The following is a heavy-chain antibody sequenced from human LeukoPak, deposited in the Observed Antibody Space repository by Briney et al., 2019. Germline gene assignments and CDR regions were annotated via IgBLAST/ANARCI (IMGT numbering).Heavy chain of an antibody. CDR3: ARHTSGIAARPKYYYMDV. V-gene: IGHV4-38-2*02. Sequence: SETLSLTCNVSGYSISSVYYWGWIRQSPGKGLEWIGSIYHTGYTYYNPSLKSRITISVDTSKNQFSLKLSSVTAADTAVYYCARHTSGIAARPKYYYMDVWGRGTTVTVPS. CDR1: GYSISSVYY. D-gene: IGHD6-6*01. CDR2: IYHTGYT. J-gene: IGHJ6*03.